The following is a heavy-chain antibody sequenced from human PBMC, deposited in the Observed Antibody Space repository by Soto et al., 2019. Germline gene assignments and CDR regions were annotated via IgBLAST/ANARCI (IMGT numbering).Heavy chain of an antibody. CDR2: ISYDGSNT. Sequence: GGCMRLSCAASGFPFSNYAMHWVRQAPGKGLEWVAVISYDGSNTYYADSAKGRFTISRDNSKNTLYLQMDSLRAEDTAVYFCARRPVTYYFDYWGQGTLVTVSS. CDR3: ARRPVTYYFDY. CDR1: GFPFSNYA. J-gene: IGHJ4*02. D-gene: IGHD4-17*01. V-gene: IGHV3-30-3*01.